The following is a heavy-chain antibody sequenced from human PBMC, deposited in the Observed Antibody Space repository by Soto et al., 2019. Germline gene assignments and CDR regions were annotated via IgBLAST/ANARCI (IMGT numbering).Heavy chain of an antibody. V-gene: IGHV3-13*05. J-gene: IGHJ6*02. D-gene: IGHD3-22*01. CDR1: GFTFSSYD. CDR3: ARGYYYDSSGYSTDYGMDV. CDR2: IGTAGDP. Sequence: PGGSLRLSCAASGFTFSSYDMHWVRQATGKGLEWVSAIGTAGDPYYPGSVKGRFTISRENAKNSLYLQMNSLRAGDTAVYYCARGYYYDSSGYSTDYGMDVWGQGTTVTVS.